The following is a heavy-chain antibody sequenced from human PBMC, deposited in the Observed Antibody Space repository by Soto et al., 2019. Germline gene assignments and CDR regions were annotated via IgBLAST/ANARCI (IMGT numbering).Heavy chain of an antibody. CDR1: GFTFSSYW. CDR3: TTDPGGGVTPREVPDY. D-gene: IGHD3-16*01. J-gene: IGHJ4*02. CDR2: IKQDGSEK. Sequence: GGSLRLSCAASGFTFSSYWMSWVRQAAGKGLEWVANIKQDGSEKYYVDSVKGRFTISRDNAKNSLYLQMNSLKTEDTAVYYCTTDPGGGVTPREVPDYWGQGTLVTVSS. V-gene: IGHV3-7*03.